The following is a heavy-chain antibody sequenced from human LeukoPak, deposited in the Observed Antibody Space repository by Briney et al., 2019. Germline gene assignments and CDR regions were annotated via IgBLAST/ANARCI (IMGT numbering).Heavy chain of an antibody. D-gene: IGHD3-10*01. V-gene: IGHV3-23*01. J-gene: IGHJ5*02. Sequence: GGSLRLSCAASGFTFSTYAMSWVRQAPGKGLEWVSAISGSGGTTYYADSVKGRFTISRDNSKNTLSLQMNSLRAEDTAVYYCAKDEAGSYHKRFDAWGQGTLVSVSS. CDR2: ISGSGGTT. CDR1: GFTFSTYA. CDR3: AKDEAGSYHKRFDA.